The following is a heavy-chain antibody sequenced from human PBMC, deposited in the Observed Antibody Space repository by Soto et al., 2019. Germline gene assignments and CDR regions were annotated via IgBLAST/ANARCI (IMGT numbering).Heavy chain of an antibody. V-gene: IGHV4-59*01. CDR3: ARERYYDSSGYFRNWFDP. D-gene: IGHD3-22*01. CDR1: GGSISRYY. Sequence: SETLSLTGTVSGGSISRYYWSWIRQPPGKGLEWIGYIYYSGSTNYNPSLKSRVTISVDTSKNQFSLKLSSVTAADTAVYYCARERYYDSSGYFRNWFDPWGQGTLVTVSS. CDR2: IYYSGST. J-gene: IGHJ5*02.